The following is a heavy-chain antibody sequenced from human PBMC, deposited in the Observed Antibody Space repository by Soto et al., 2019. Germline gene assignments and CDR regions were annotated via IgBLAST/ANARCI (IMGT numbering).Heavy chain of an antibody. Sequence: GALRLSCAASGFTFSSYAMSWVRQAPGKGLEWVSAISGSGGSTYYADSVKGRFTISRDNSKNTLYLQMNSLRAEETAVYYCAKAYGSGSYYIGRFDPWGQGTLVTVSS. D-gene: IGHD3-10*01. CDR2: ISGSGGST. J-gene: IGHJ5*02. CDR1: GFTFSSYA. CDR3: AKAYGSGSYYIGRFDP. V-gene: IGHV3-23*01.